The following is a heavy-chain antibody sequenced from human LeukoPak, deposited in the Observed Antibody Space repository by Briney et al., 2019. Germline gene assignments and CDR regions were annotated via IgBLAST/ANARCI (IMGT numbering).Heavy chain of an antibody. CDR3: GDLGRAGTDH. Sequence: GGSLRLSCAASGFTFSSFGMHWVRQAPGKGLEWVAVIWYDGSNKYYADSVKGRFTISRDNSKNTLSLQMNSLRAEDTAVYYCGDLGRAGTDHWGQGTLVTVSS. D-gene: IGHD3-10*01. CDR2: IWYDGSNK. J-gene: IGHJ4*02. V-gene: IGHV3-33*08. CDR1: GFTFSSFG.